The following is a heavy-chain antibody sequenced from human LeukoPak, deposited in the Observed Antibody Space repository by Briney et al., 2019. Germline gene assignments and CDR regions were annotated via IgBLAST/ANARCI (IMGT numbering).Heavy chain of an antibody. CDR1: GGSISSYY. J-gene: IGHJ4*02. V-gene: IGHV4-59*01. D-gene: IGHD3-3*01. CDR3: ARGGTIFGVVGDY. Sequence: SETLSLTCTVSGGSISSYYRSWIRQPPGQGLEWIGYIYYSGSTNYNPSLKSRVTISVDTSKNQFSLKLSSVTAADTAVYYCARGGTIFGVVGDYWGQGTLVTVSS. CDR2: IYYSGST.